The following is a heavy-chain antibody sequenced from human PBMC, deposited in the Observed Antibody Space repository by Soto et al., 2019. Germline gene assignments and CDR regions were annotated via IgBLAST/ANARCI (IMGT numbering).Heavy chain of an antibody. CDR2: INHSGST. CDR3: ARLGGYVSVGYYYLWDS. CDR1: DGSMNSDSSY. Sequence: SETLSLTCRVSDGSMNSDSSYWGWIRQPPGKGLEWIGVINHSGSTYHNLSLKGRVTMSVDASRNQFSLKLASMTAADTAVYYCARLGGYVSVGYYYLWDSWGQGTLVTVSS. V-gene: IGHV4-39*01. J-gene: IGHJ4*02. D-gene: IGHD3-22*01.